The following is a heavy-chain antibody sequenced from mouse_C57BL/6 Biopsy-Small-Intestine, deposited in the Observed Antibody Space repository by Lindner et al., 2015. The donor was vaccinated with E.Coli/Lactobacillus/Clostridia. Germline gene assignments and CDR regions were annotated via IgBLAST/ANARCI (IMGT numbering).Heavy chain of an antibody. CDR1: GYTFTGYW. J-gene: IGHJ1*03. CDR3: ARSFYYYGGSYYWYFDV. D-gene: IGHD1-1*01. CDR2: ILPGSGST. Sequence: VQLQESGAELMKPGASVKLSCKATGYTFTGYWIEWVKQRPGHGLEWIGEILPGSGSTNYNEKFKGKATFTADTSSNTAYMQLSSLTTEDSAIYYCARSFYYYGGSYYWYFDVWGTGTTVTVSP. V-gene: IGHV1-9*01.